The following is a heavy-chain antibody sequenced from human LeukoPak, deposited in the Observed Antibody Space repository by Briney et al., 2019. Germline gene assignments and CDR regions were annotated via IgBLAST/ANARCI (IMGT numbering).Heavy chain of an antibody. J-gene: IGHJ6*02. Sequence: GGSLRLSCTVSGFTFSSYWMSWVRQAPGKGLEWVANIKHDGSETYYLDSVKGRFTISRDNAKNSLYLQMNSLRAEDTAVYYCARGKSIAAAADPYYYYYGMDVWGQGTTVTVSS. CDR1: GFTFSSYW. CDR3: ARGKSIAAAADPYYYYYGMDV. D-gene: IGHD6-13*01. V-gene: IGHV3-7*04. CDR2: IKHDGSET.